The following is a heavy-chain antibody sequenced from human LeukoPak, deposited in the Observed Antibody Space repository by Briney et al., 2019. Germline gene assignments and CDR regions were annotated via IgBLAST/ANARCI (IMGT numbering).Heavy chain of an antibody. CDR2: ISRSGSTI. CDR3: ARDMGDGGYAAYFDY. CDR1: GFTFYNYE. J-gene: IGHJ4*02. Sequence: PGGSLGLSCAASGFTFYNYEMHWVRQAPGKGLEWVSYISRSGSTIYYADSVKGRFTISRDNAKNSLYLQMNSLRAEDTAVYYCARDMGDGGYAAYFDYWGQGALVTVSS. D-gene: IGHD5-12*01. V-gene: IGHV3-48*03.